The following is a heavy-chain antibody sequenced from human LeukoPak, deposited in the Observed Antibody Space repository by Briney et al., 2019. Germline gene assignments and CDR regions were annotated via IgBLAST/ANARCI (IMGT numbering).Heavy chain of an antibody. CDR1: GGSFSDYY. Sequence: PSETLSLTCAVYGGSFSDYYWSWIRQPPGKGLEWIGEINHSEYTNYNPSLKSRVTISVDTSKNQFSLKLSSVTAADTAVYYCARVEGYSSSWYSPYYYYMDVWGNGTTVTVSS. CDR2: INHSEYT. J-gene: IGHJ6*03. CDR3: ARVEGYSSSWYSPYYYYMDV. D-gene: IGHD6-13*01. V-gene: IGHV4-34*01.